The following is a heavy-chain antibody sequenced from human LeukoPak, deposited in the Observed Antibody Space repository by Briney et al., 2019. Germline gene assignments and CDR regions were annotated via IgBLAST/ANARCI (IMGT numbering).Heavy chain of an antibody. V-gene: IGHV4-59*08. CDR3: ARHRSYYYYYMDV. CDR1: GGSVSAYY. CDR2: GYHSGST. Sequence: SETLSLTCVVSGGSVSAYYWGWIRQPPGKGLEWIGHGYHSGSTNYNPSLKSRVTISVDTSKNQFSLKLSSVTAADTAVYYCARHRSYYYYYMDVWGKGTTVTISS. J-gene: IGHJ6*03.